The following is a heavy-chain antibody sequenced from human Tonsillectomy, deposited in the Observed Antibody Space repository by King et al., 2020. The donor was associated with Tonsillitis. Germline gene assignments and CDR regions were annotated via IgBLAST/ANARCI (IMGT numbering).Heavy chain of an antibody. V-gene: IGHV3-15*01. Sequence: VQLVESGGGLVKPGGSLTLSCVASGLTFSNAWMTWVRQAPGKGLEGVGRIKSKTEGGKTDYAAPVKGRFTIPRDDSKNTLFLQMNSLKTEDTAVYYCSTRDCATGAFDIWGQGTMVTVSS. CDR2: IKSKTEGGKT. J-gene: IGHJ3*02. CDR3: STRDCATGAFDI. CDR1: GLTFSNAW. D-gene: IGHD2-21*01.